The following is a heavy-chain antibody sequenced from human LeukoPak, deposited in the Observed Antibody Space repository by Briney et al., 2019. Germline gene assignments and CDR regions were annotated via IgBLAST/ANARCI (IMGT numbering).Heavy chain of an antibody. CDR3: ARLWSVEVVADPDAFDI. Sequence: GKSLKISCKGSGYSFTSYWIGWVRQMPGKGLEWMGIIYPGDSDTRYSPSFQGQVTISADKSISTAYLQWSSLKASDTAMYYCARLWSVEVVADPDAFDIWGQGTMVNVSS. D-gene: IGHD2-15*01. CDR2: IYPGDSDT. CDR1: GYSFTSYW. V-gene: IGHV5-51*01. J-gene: IGHJ3*02.